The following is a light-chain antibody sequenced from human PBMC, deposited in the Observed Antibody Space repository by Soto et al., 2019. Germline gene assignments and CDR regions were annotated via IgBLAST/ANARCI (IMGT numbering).Light chain of an antibody. V-gene: IGLV2-14*03. CDR2: DVS. J-gene: IGLJ1*01. CDR3: RSFTGTSTPGV. CDR1: NSDVGGYNY. Sequence: QSALTQPASVSGSPGQSITTSCTGTNSDVGGYNYVSWYQQHPGKAPKLIIYDVSNRPSGVSSRFSGSKSGSTAYLIISGLQAEDEADYYCRSFTGTSTPGVFGMGTKVTVL.